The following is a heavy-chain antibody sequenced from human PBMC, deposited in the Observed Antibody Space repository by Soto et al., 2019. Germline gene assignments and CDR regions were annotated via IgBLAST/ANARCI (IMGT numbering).Heavy chain of an antibody. CDR1: GFTFSTYA. Sequence: EVQLLESGGGLVQPGGSLRLSCAASGFTFSTYALNWFRQAPGKGLEWVSAIGGRGGSTYFADSVKGRFSISRDSSKNTLYLQMNSLRAEDTAVYYCAKDGYGDRPYYFDYWGQGTLVTVSS. CDR3: AKDGYGDRPYYFDY. J-gene: IGHJ4*02. D-gene: IGHD4-17*01. V-gene: IGHV3-23*01. CDR2: IGGRGGST.